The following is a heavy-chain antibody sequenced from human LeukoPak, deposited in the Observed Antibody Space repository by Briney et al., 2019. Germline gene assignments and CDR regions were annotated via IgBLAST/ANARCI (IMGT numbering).Heavy chain of an antibody. V-gene: IGHV4-4*07. CDR2: LYTTGTT. Sequence: SETLSLTCAVSGASITSCYWSWVRQSAGKGLEWIGRLYTTGTTNYNPSLKSRVTMSGDSSKNQLSLTLTSVTTADTAVYYCVXXXXNXEEPNDAFDTWGQGTLLTVSS. CDR3: VXXXXNXEEPNDAFDT. J-gene: IGHJ3*02. CDR1: GASITSCY.